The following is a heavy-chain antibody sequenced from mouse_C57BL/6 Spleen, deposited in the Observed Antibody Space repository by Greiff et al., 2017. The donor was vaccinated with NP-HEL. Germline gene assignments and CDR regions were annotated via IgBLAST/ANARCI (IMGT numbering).Heavy chain of an antibody. V-gene: IGHV5-9*01. D-gene: IGHD2-3*01. CDR3: ARDDGYYETFAY. J-gene: IGHJ3*01. CDR2: ISGGGGNT. Sequence: EVQLVESGGGLVKPGGSLKLSCAASGFTFSSYTMSWVRQTPEKRLEWVATISGGGGNTYYPDRMQGRITISRDNAKNTLYLQMSSLRSEDTALYYCARDDGYYETFAYWGQGTLVTVSA. CDR1: GFTFSSYT.